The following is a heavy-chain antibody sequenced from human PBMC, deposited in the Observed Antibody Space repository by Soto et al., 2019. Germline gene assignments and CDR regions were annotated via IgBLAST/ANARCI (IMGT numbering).Heavy chain of an antibody. J-gene: IGHJ4*02. CDR3: ASHYKYSGSYLDS. V-gene: IGHV3-21*01. D-gene: IGHD1-26*01. CDR2: ISSSSSYI. Sequence: PGGSLRLSCAASGFTFSSYSMNWVRQAPGKGLEWVSSISSSSSYIYYADSVKGRFTISRDNAKNSLYLQMNSLRAEDTAVYYCASHYKYSGSYLDSWGQGTLVTVSS. CDR1: GFTFSSYS.